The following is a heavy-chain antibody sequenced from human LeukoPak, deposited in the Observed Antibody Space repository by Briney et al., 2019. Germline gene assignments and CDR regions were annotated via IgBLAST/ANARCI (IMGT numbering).Heavy chain of an antibody. CDR1: GFTFRNYA. CDR2: ISGSGGDT. CDR3: AKAPYRYFYDSSGYYRLDFDI. J-gene: IGHJ3*02. Sequence: PGGSLRLSCAASGFTFRNYAMTWVRRAPGKGLEWVSAISGSGGDTYYADSVKGRFTISRDNFKDTLYLQLSILGAEDTAIYYCAKAPYRYFYDSSGYYRLDFDIWGRGTMVAVSS. D-gene: IGHD3-22*01. V-gene: IGHV3-23*01.